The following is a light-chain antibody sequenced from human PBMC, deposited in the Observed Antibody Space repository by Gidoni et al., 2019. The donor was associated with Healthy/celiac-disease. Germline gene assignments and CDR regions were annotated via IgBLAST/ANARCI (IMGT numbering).Light chain of an antibody. J-gene: IGKJ1*01. V-gene: IGKV3-20*01. CDR2: GAS. Sequence: IVLTQSPGTLSLSPGERATLSCRASQSVSSSYLAWYQQKPGQAPRLLIYGASSRATGIPDRCSGSGSGTDFTLTTSRLEPEDFAVYYCQQYGSSPTFGQGTKVEIK. CDR3: QQYGSSPT. CDR1: QSVSSSY.